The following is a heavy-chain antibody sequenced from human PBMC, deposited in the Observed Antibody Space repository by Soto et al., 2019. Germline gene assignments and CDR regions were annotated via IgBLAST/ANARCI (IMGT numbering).Heavy chain of an antibody. Sequence: PSETLSLTCTVSGDSITSSSYYWGWIRQPPGKGLECIGNIYYDGNTYYNPSLKSRVTISLDTSKNQFSLTLNSVTAADTAVYYCARSTIAPRLFMYPFDSWGQGTLVTVSS. CDR1: GDSITSSSYY. D-gene: IGHD6-6*01. V-gene: IGHV4-39*01. CDR2: IYYDGNT. CDR3: ARSTIAPRLFMYPFDS. J-gene: IGHJ4*02.